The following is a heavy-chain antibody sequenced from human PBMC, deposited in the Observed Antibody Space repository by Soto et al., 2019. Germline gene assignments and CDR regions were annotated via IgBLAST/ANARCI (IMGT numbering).Heavy chain of an antibody. CDR1: GGTFSSYA. D-gene: IGHD3-22*01. V-gene: IGHV1-69*01. CDR2: IIPIFGTA. Sequence: QVQLVQSGAEVKKPGSSVKVSCKASGGTFSSYAISWVRQAPGQGLEWMGGIIPIFGTANYAQKFQGRVTITADESTSTAYMELSSLRSEDTAVYYCARSYNYDSSGYYYYYYGMDVWGQGTTVTVS. J-gene: IGHJ6*02. CDR3: ARSYNYDSSGYYYYYYGMDV.